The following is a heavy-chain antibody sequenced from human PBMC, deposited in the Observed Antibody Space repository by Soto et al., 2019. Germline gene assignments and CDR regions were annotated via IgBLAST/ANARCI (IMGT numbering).Heavy chain of an antibody. V-gene: IGHV1-18*01. CDR2: ISAYNGNT. Sequence: GASVKVSCKASGYTFXSYGISWVRQAPGQGLEWMGWISAYNGNTNYAQKLQGRVTINPDTSKNQFSLQLNSVTPEDTAVYYCASVRSGAFDYWGQGTLVTVSS. CDR3: ASVRSGAFDY. CDR1: GYTFXSYG. J-gene: IGHJ4*02. D-gene: IGHD6-19*01.